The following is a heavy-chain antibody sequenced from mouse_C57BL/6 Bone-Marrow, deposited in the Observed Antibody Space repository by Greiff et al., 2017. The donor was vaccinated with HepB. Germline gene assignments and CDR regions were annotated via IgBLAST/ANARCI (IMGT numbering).Heavy chain of an antibody. CDR3: ARGPTVVATDWYFDV. D-gene: IGHD1-1*01. V-gene: IGHV1-55*01. J-gene: IGHJ1*03. CDR1: GYTFTSYW. CDR2: IYPGSGST. Sequence: QVQLQQSGAELVKPGASVKMSCKASGYTFTSYWITWVKQRPGQGLEWIGDIYPGSGSTNYNEKFKSKATLTVDTSSSTAYMQLSSLTSEDSAVYYCARGPTVVATDWYFDVWGTGTTVTVSS.